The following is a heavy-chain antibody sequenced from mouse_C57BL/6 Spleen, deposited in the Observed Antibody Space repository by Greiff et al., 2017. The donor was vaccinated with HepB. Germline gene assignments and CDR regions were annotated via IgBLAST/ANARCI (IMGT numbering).Heavy chain of an antibody. V-gene: IGHV5-4*01. CDR3: ARDEIYYRFAY. CDR2: ISDGGSYT. D-gene: IGHD1-1*01. Sequence: EVQLVESGGGLVKPGGSLKLSCAASGFTFSSYAMSWVRQTPEKRLEWVATISDGGSYTYYPDNVKGRFTISRDNAKTNLYLQMSHLKSEDTAMYYCARDEIYYRFAYWGQGTLVTVSA. CDR1: GFTFSSYA. J-gene: IGHJ3*01.